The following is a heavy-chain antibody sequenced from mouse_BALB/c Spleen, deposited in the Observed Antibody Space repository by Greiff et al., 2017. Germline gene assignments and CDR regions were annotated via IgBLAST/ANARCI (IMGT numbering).Heavy chain of an antibody. CDR3: ARGGEDAMDY. CDR2: IDPSDSYT. D-gene: IGHD1-1*02. CDR1: GYTFTSYW. V-gene: IGHV1-69*02. Sequence: QVQLQQPGAELVKPGASVKLSCKASGYTFTSYWMHWVKQRPGQGLEWIGEIDPSDSYTNYNEKFKGKATLTADTSSSTAYMQLSSLTSEDSAIYYCARGGEDAMDYWGQGTSVTVSS. J-gene: IGHJ4*01.